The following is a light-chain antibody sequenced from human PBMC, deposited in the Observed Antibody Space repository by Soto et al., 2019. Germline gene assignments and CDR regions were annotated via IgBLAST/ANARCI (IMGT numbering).Light chain of an antibody. V-gene: IGKV3-15*01. CDR2: DAS. CDR3: QQYNNWPWT. Sequence: EIVMTQSPATLSVSPGEGATLSCRASQSVNSTLAWYQQKPGQTPRLLIYDASTRATGIPTRFSGSGSGTDFTLTISTVQSEDSAVYYCQQYNNWPWTFRQGSKVDIK. J-gene: IGKJ1*01. CDR1: QSVNST.